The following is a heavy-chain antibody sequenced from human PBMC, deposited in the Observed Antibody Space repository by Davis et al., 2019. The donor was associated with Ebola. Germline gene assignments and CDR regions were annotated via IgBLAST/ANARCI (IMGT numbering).Heavy chain of an antibody. CDR3: ARVVAVVAATRDWFDP. CDR2: ISSSGSTI. Sequence: GESLKISCAASGFTFSYYYMSWIRQAPGKGLEWVSYISSSGSTIYYADSVKGRFTISRDNAKNSLYLQMNSLRAEDTAVYYCARVVAVVAATRDWFDPWGQGTLVTVSS. D-gene: IGHD2-15*01. CDR1: GFTFSYYY. J-gene: IGHJ5*02. V-gene: IGHV3-11*01.